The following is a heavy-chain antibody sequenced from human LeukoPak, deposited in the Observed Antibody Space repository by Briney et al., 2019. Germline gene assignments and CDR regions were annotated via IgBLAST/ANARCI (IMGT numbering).Heavy chain of an antibody. CDR3: ARVGSGWYDFDY. CDR1: GFTFSRYW. D-gene: IGHD6-19*01. J-gene: IGHJ4*02. Sequence: PGGSLRLSCAASGFTFSRYWMHWVRQAPGKGLMWVSRISPDGSTTLYADSVKGRFTISRHNSKNTLYLQMNSLRAEDTAVYYCARVGSGWYDFDYWGQGTLVTVSS. V-gene: IGHV3-74*03. CDR2: ISPDGSTT.